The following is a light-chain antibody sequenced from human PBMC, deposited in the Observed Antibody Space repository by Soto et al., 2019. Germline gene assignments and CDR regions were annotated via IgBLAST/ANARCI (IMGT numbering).Light chain of an antibody. Sequence: QSVLTQPASVSGSPGQSITISCTGTSSDVGGYNYVSWYQQQPGKDPKLRMYEVSNRPSGVSNRFSASKSGNTASLTISGLQAEDEADYYCSSYTSSSSVVFGGGTKSPS. CDR3: SSYTSSSSVV. J-gene: IGLJ2*01. CDR1: SSDVGGYNY. CDR2: EVS. V-gene: IGLV2-14*01.